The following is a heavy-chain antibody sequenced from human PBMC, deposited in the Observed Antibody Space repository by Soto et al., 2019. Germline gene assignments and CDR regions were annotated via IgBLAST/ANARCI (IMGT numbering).Heavy chain of an antibody. V-gene: IGHV1-69*12. Sequence: QVQLVQSGADVKKPGSSVNVSCKASGGTFSSYAISWVRQAPGQGLEWMGGIIPIFGITNYAQKFQGRVTITADESTSTAYMELSSLRSEDTAVYYCAREAWGVGTTTSDYWGQGTLVTVSS. CDR3: AREAWGVGTTTSDY. CDR2: IIPIFGIT. J-gene: IGHJ4*02. CDR1: GGTFSSYA. D-gene: IGHD1-26*01.